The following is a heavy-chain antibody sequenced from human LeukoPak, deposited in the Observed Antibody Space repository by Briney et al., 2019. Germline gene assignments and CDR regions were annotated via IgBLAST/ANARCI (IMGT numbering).Heavy chain of an antibody. V-gene: IGHV7-4-1*02. CDR3: ARSNNDGDYLGVGFDY. CDR2: INTNTGNP. D-gene: IGHD4-17*01. Sequence: GALVKVSCKASGYTFSSYAMNWVRQAPGQGLEWMGWINTNTGNPTYAQGFTGRFVFSLDTSVSTAYLQISSLQAEDTAVYYCARSNNDGDYLGVGFDYWGQGTLVTVSS. J-gene: IGHJ4*02. CDR1: GYTFSSYA.